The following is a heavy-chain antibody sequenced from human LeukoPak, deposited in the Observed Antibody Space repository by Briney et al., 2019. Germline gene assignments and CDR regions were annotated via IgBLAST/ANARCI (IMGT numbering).Heavy chain of an antibody. CDR2: ISPYNGKT. Sequence: GASVKVSCKASGYTFTSYGISWVRQAPGQGLEWMGWISPYNGKTKFAQKFQGIVTMTTETSTSTAYMELRRLRSDDTAVYYCATRTGSDALDIWGQGTMVTVSS. CDR1: GYTFTSYG. J-gene: IGHJ3*02. V-gene: IGHV1-18*01. D-gene: IGHD7-27*01. CDR3: ATRTGSDALDI.